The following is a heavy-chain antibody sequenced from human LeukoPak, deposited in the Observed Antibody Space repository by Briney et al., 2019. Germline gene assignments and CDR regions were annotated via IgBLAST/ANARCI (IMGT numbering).Heavy chain of an antibody. Sequence: SETLSLTCTVSGYSISSGYYWGWIRQPPGKGLEWIGSIYHSGSTYYNPSLKSRVTISVDTSKNQSSLKLSSVTAADTAVYYCARDGTRALRFLEWFIDYWGQGTLVTVSS. CDR2: IYHSGST. CDR3: ARDGTRALRFLEWFIDY. J-gene: IGHJ4*02. D-gene: IGHD3-3*01. CDR1: GYSISSGYY. V-gene: IGHV4-38-2*02.